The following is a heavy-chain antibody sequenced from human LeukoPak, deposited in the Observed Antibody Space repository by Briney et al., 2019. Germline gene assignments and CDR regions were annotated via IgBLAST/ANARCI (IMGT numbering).Heavy chain of an antibody. CDR2: INSAGSCT. J-gene: IGHJ4*02. CDR1: GDYW. D-gene: IGHD2-2*01. Sequence: GGSLRLSCAVSGDYWMDWVRQAPGKGLGWASHINSAGSCTGYADSVKGRFTISKDNAKNTVYLQMNNLRAEDTAVYYCVSFYETYWGRGTLVTASS. V-gene: IGHV3-74*01. CDR3: VSFYETY.